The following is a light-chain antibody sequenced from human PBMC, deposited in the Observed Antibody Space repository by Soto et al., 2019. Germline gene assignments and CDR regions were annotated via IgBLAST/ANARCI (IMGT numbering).Light chain of an antibody. CDR1: QSISTY. Sequence: DIQMTPSPFSLSASLGNRVTITGRASQSISTYLNWYQQKPGKAPSLLIYDASRLQSGVPSRFSGSGAGTDFTLSISSLQPEDFATYFCQQSYMDPITFGQGTRLDIK. CDR2: DAS. CDR3: QQSYMDPIT. J-gene: IGKJ5*01. V-gene: IGKV1-39*01.